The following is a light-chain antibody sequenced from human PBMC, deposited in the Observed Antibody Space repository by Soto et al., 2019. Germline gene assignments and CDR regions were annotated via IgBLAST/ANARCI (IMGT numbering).Light chain of an antibody. CDR3: MQGTHWPYT. J-gene: IGKJ2*01. Sequence: VVMTQSPLSLPVTLGQPASISCRSSQSLVHSGGNTYLNWFQQRPGQSPRRLIYEVSNRDSGVPDRFSGSGAGSDFTLKISRVEAEDFGIFFCMQGTHWPYTFGQGTKLEIK. CDR2: EVS. CDR1: QSLVHSGGNTY. V-gene: IGKV2-30*02.